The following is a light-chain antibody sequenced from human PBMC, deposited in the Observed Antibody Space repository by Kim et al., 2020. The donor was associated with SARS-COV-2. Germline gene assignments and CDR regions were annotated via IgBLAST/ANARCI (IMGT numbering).Light chain of an antibody. Sequence: GQSITISCTGTSSDFGGYNYVSWYQQHPGKVPTLIIYDVSKRPSGVSNRFSGSKSGNTASLTISGLQADDEADYFCSSYTSRSTWVFGGGTQLTVL. CDR1: SSDFGGYNY. J-gene: IGLJ3*02. CDR2: DVS. CDR3: SSYTSRSTWV. V-gene: IGLV2-14*03.